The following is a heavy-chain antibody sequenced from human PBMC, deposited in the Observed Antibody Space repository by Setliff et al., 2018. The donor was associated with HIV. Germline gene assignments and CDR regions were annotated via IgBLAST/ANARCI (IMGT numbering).Heavy chain of an antibody. CDR1: GVTFTTYS. Sequence: SVKVSCKTSGVTFTTYSITWVRQAPGQGLEWMGGITPIFGTTKYAQKFQGRVTITADESRTTAYLDLNSLRSEDTAVYYCATAGEMATIGYSYYYMGVWGKGTTDTVSS. CDR2: ITPIFGTT. CDR3: ATAGEMATIGYSYYYMGV. J-gene: IGHJ6*03. V-gene: IGHV1-69*13. D-gene: IGHD3-10*01.